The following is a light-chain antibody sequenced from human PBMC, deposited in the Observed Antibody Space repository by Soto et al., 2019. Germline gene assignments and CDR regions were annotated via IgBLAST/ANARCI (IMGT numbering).Light chain of an antibody. CDR1: QSVSTY. Sequence: EIVLTQSPATLALSPGERATLSCRASQSVSTYLAWYQQKAGQAPKLLIYDASNRATGIPARFSGSGSGTVFTLTISSLQADDFAVYYCQQSNDWLTFGGGTKVEIK. V-gene: IGKV3-11*01. J-gene: IGKJ4*01. CDR3: QQSNDWLT. CDR2: DAS.